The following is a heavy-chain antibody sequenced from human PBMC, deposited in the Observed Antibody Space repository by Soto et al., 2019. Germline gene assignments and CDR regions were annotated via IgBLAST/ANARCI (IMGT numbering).Heavy chain of an antibody. V-gene: IGHV3-30-3*02. J-gene: IGHJ5*02. Sequence: QVQLVESGGGVVQPGRSLRLSCAASGFTFSSYAMHWVRQAPGKGLEWVAVISYDGSNKYYPDSVKGRFTISRDNSKNTLYLQSNSLRSEDTAVYYCAQARIAAAGENWFDPWRHGTLVTVSS. CDR2: ISYDGSNK. D-gene: IGHD6-25*01. CDR1: GFTFSSYA. CDR3: AQARIAAAGENWFDP.